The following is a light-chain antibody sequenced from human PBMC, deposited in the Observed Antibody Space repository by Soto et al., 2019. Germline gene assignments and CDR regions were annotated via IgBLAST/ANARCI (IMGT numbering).Light chain of an antibody. V-gene: IGKV1-39*01. Sequence: DIQMTQSPSSLSASVGDRVTITCQTSQSINTYLNWYQQKTGKAPKLLIYGASSLLSGVPLRFSGSGSGTDFTLTISSLEPEDFATYYCQESYSPLWGTCGQGTKVEIK. CDR1: QSINTY. CDR2: GAS. J-gene: IGKJ1*01. CDR3: QESYSPLWGT.